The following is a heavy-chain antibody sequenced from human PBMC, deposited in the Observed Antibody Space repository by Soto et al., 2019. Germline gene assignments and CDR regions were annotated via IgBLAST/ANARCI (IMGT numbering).Heavy chain of an antibody. CDR1: GFTFTTYG. D-gene: IGHD6-13*01. CDR2: ISSDGSKN. J-gene: IGHJ6*02. V-gene: IGHV3-30*18. Sequence: QVQLVESGGGVVQPGRSLRLSCAASGFTFTTYGIHWVRQAPGKGLEWVAVISSDGSKNYFADSVRSRFTISRDNSKNTVYLQINNVRAEDTAVYYCAKERMGYYYGLDVWGQGTTVVVSS. CDR3: AKERMGYYYGLDV.